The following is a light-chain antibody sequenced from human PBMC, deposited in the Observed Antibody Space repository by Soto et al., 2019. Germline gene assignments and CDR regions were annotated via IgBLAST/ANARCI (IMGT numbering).Light chain of an antibody. CDR2: CAS. J-gene: IGKJ1*01. CDR1: QSVSSNY. Sequence: EIVLTQSPGTLSLSPGERATLSCTASQSVSSNYLAWYQQKPGQAPRLLIYCASSRATGIPDRFSGSGSGTDFTLTISRLEPEDFAVYYCQQYGGSPRTFGQGTKVEIK. CDR3: QQYGGSPRT. V-gene: IGKV3-20*01.